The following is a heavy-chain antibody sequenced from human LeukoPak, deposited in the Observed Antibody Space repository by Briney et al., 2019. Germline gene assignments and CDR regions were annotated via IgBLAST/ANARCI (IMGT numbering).Heavy chain of an antibody. Sequence: GGSLRLSCAASGFTFSSYGMRWVRHAPGKGLVWVSHINSDGSSTMYSDSVKGRFTISRDNAKNTLYLQTNSLRAEDTAVYYCARDPLSYHIDYWGQGTLVTVSS. J-gene: IGHJ4*02. D-gene: IGHD1-14*01. V-gene: IGHV3-74*03. CDR2: INSDGSST. CDR1: GFTFSSYG. CDR3: ARDPLSYHIDY.